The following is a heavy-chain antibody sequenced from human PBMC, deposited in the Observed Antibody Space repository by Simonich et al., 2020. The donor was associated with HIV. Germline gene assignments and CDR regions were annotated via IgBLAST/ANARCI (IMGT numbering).Heavy chain of an antibody. CDR2: IYTSGST. J-gene: IGHJ1*01. Sequence: QVQLQESGPGLVKPSETLSLTCTVSGGSISSYYWSWIRQPAGKGLEWIGRIYTSGSTNYNPSLKSRVTISVDKSKNQFSLKLSSVTAADTAVYYCARGYYYDSSGYYQPAEYFQHWGQGTLVTVSS. V-gene: IGHV4-4*07. D-gene: IGHD3-22*01. CDR3: ARGYYYDSSGYYQPAEYFQH. CDR1: GGSISSYY.